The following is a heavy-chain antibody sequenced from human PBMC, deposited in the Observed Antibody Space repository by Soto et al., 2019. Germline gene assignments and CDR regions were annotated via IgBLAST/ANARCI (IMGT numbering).Heavy chain of an antibody. J-gene: IGHJ6*02. CDR3: ARVNRGGTYGLYV. V-gene: IGHV4-61*01. Sequence: QVQLQESGPGLVRPSETLSLTCTVSGASVTSGSYSWSWIRQPPGKGLEWIADIYYYETTNSNPSLKSRVTMSLDTSNNQFSLNLRSVTAADTAVDYCARVNRGGTYGLYVWGQGTTVTVSS. CDR2: IYYYETT. CDR1: GASVTSGSYS. D-gene: IGHD2-15*01.